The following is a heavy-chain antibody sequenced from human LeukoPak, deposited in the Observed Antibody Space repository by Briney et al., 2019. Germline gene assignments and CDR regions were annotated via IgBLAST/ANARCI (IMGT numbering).Heavy chain of an antibody. V-gene: IGHV3-30-3*01. D-gene: IGHD5-18*01. CDR1: GFTFSSYA. Sequence: PGGSLRLSCAASGFTFSSYAMHWVRQAPGKGLEWVAVISYDGSNKYYADSVKGRFTISRDNSKNTLYLQMNSLRAEDTAVYYCARDRGMQLWLPLNDYWGQGTLVTVSS. CDR2: ISYDGSNK. CDR3: ARDRGMQLWLPLNDY. J-gene: IGHJ4*02.